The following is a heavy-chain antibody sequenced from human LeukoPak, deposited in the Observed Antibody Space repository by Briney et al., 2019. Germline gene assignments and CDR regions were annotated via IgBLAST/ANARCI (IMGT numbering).Heavy chain of an antibody. CDR1: GGSISSYM. V-gene: IGHV4-4*07. Sequence: SETLSLTCTVSGGSISSYMWTWLRQPAGKGLEWIGRINPSGTTNYNPSLKTRVTMSVDTSKNQFSLKLTSVTAADAAVYYCARDRRRELVHAFDVWGRGTMVTVSS. CDR3: ARDRRRELVHAFDV. J-gene: IGHJ3*01. D-gene: IGHD1-7*01. CDR2: INPSGTT.